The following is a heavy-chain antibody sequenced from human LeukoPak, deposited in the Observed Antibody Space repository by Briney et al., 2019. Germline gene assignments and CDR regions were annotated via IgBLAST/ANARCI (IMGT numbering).Heavy chain of an antibody. CDR3: VKGSGDSGIFNFYYYMDV. D-gene: IGHD3-10*01. CDR2: ISSTGRNT. V-gene: IGHV3-23*01. J-gene: IGHJ6*03. Sequence: PGGSLRLSCAASGFTFSTFAMSWVRQAPGKGLEWVPTISSTGRNTYFAHSVKGRFTISRDNSKNTLYLQLNSLRAEDTAVYQCVKGSGDSGIFNFYYYMDVWGKGTTVTVSS. CDR1: GFTFSTFA.